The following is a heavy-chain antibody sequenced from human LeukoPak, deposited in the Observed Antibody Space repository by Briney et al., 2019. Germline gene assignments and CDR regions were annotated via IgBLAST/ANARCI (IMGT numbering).Heavy chain of an antibody. D-gene: IGHD3-10*01. CDR3: VGGPGY. CDR2: IRKDGSDK. CDR1: GFTFSSYW. J-gene: IGHJ4*02. Sequence: GRSLRLSCAASGFTFSSYWMSWVRQAPGKGLEWVGNIRKDGSDKYYIDSVKGRFTISRDNAKNSLYVQMNNLRAEDTAVYYCVGGPGYWGQGALVTVSS. V-gene: IGHV3-7*01.